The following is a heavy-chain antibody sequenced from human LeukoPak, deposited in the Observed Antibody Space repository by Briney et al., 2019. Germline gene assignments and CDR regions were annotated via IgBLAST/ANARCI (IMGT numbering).Heavy chain of an antibody. V-gene: IGHV1-8*03. J-gene: IGHJ4*02. CDR1: GGTFSSYA. D-gene: IGHD2-15*01. Sequence: ASVKVSCKASGGTFSSYAISWVRQATGQGLEWMGWMNPNSGNTGYAQRFQGRVTITRNTSISTAYMELSSLRSEDTAVYYCARVYCSGGSCYWGQGTLVTVSS. CDR3: ARVYCSGGSCY. CDR2: MNPNSGNT.